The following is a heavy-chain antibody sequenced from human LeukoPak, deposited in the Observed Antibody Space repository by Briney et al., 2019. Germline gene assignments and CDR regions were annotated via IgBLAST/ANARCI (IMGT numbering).Heavy chain of an antibody. CDR2: IYHSGST. V-gene: IGHV4-38-2*02. CDR1: GYSISSGYY. D-gene: IGHD1-14*01. J-gene: IGHJ4*01. CDR3: ARGVPGRSGTTTGIAAPHYVDY. Sequence: SETLSPTCTVSGYSISSGYYWGWIRQAPGKGLEWIGSIYHSGSTYYNPSLKSRVTISVDTSKSQFSLKLSSVTAADTAVYYCARGVPGRSGTTTGIAAPHYVDYSGHGAL.